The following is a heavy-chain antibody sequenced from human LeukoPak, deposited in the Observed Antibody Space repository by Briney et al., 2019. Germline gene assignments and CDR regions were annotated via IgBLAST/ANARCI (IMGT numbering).Heavy chain of an antibody. J-gene: IGHJ4*02. CDR1: GFTFDDYG. CDR3: AREWLGYYFDY. D-gene: IGHD3-22*01. V-gene: IGHV3-20*04. Sequence: GGSLGLSCAASGFTFDDYGMSWIRQAPGKGLEWVSGINWNGGSTGYADSVKGRFTISRDNAKNSLYLQMNSLRAEDTALYYCAREWLGYYFDYWGQGTLVTVSS. CDR2: INWNGGST.